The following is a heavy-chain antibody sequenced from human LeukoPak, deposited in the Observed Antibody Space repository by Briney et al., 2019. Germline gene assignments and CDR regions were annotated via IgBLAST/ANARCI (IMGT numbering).Heavy chain of an antibody. Sequence: KTSETLSLTCTVSGGSISSYYWSWIRQPPGKGLEWIGYIYYSGSTNYSPSLKSRVTISVDTSKNQFSLKLSSVTAADTAVYYCARHRAGSSWPRYYYYGMDVWGQGTTVTVSS. D-gene: IGHD6-13*01. CDR1: GGSISSYY. CDR2: IYYSGST. CDR3: ARHRAGSSWPRYYYYGMDV. J-gene: IGHJ6*02. V-gene: IGHV4-59*08.